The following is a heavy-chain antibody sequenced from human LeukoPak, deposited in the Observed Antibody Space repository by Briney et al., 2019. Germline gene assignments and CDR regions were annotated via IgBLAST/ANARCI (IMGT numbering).Heavy chain of an antibody. V-gene: IGHV1-2*02. CDR1: GYTFTGYY. J-gene: IGHJ5*02. Sequence: ASVKVSCKASGYTFTGYYILWVRQAPGQGLECMGWINPISGGTNYAQKFQGRVTMTRDTSISTAYMELSRLRSDDTAVYYCARGGSGSYFSWLDPWGQGTLVTVSS. CDR3: ARGGSGSYFSWLDP. CDR2: INPISGGT. D-gene: IGHD3-10*01.